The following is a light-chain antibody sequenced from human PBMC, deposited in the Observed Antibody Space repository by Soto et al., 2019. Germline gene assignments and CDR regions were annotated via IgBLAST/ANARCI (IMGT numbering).Light chain of an antibody. CDR2: EVN. V-gene: IGLV2-8*01. CDR3: SSRTGSRNPYV. J-gene: IGLJ1*01. Sequence: QSALTQPPSASGSPGQSVTISCIGTSSDVGGYNHVSWYQHHPGEAPKVIIYEVNKRPSGVPDRFSGSKSGNVASLTLSGLQAEDEADYYCSSRTGSRNPYVFGTGTKLTVL. CDR1: SSDVGGYNH.